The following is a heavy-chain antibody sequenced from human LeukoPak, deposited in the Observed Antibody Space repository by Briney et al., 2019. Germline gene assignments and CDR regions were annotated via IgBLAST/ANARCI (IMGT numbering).Heavy chain of an antibody. V-gene: IGHV1-18*01. Sequence: ASVTVSCKASGYTFTSYGISWVRQAPGQGLEWMGWISAYNGNTNYAQKLQGRVTMTTDTSTSTAYMELRSLRSDDTAVYYCARSSWQWLANPFDYWGQGTLVTVSS. J-gene: IGHJ4*02. D-gene: IGHD6-19*01. CDR2: ISAYNGNT. CDR3: ARSSWQWLANPFDY. CDR1: GYTFTSYG.